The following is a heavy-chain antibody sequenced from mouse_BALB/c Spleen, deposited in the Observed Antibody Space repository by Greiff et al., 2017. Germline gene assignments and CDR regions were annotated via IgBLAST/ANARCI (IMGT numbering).Heavy chain of an antibody. Sequence: QVQLKQPGAELVKPGAPVKLSCKASGYTFTSYWMNWVKQRPGRGLEWIGRIDPSDSETHYNQKFKDKATLTVDKSSSTAYIQLSSLTSEDSAVYYCAREWFAYWGQGTLVTVSA. V-gene: IGHV1-69*02. CDR2: IDPSDSET. J-gene: IGHJ3*01. CDR3: AREWFAY. CDR1: GYTFTSYW.